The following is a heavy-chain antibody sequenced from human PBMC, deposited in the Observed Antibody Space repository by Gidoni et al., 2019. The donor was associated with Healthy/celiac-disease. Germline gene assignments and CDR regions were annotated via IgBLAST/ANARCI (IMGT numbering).Heavy chain of an antibody. CDR3: ARGLSGSYYFDY. Sequence: QVQLQQWGAGLLKPSETLSLTCAVYGGSFSGYYWGWIRQPPGKGLEWIGEINHSGSTNYNPSLKSRVTISVDTSKNQFSLKLSSVTAADTAVYYCARGLSGSYYFDYWGQGTLVTVSS. D-gene: IGHD1-26*01. CDR1: GGSFSGYY. CDR2: INHSGST. J-gene: IGHJ4*02. V-gene: IGHV4-34*01.